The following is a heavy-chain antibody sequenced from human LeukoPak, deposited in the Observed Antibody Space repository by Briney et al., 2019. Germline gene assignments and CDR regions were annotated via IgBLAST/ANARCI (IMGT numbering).Heavy chain of an antibody. D-gene: IGHD1-26*01. V-gene: IGHV1-18*04. CDR2: ISAYNGNT. Sequence: ASVKVSCKASGYTFTSYGISWVRQAPGQGLEWMGWISAYNGNTNYAQKLQGRVTMTTDTSPSTAYMELRSLRSHATAVYYCARDSAGGRGGELDYWGQGTLVTVSS. CDR1: GYTFTSYG. CDR3: ARDSAGGRGGELDY. J-gene: IGHJ4*02.